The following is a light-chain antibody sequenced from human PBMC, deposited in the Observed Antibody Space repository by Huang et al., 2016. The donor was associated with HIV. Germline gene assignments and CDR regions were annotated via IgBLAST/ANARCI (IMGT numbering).Light chain of an antibody. CDR1: QSVSRHY. CDR3: QQYGSSPLT. J-gene: IGKJ4*01. V-gene: IGKV3-20*01. Sequence: EIVLTQSPGTLSLSPGETVTLSCRARQSVSRHYLAWYQQKPGPAPRLLIYGASSRATGIPDRFSGSGSGTDFALTISRLEPEDFAVYYCQQYGSSPLTFGGGTKVEIQ. CDR2: GAS.